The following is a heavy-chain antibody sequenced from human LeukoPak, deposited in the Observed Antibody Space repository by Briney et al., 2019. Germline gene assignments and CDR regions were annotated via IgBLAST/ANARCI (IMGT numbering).Heavy chain of an antibody. D-gene: IGHD6-25*01. Sequence: GESLQISCKTSGSSFTSYWIGWVRQMPGKGLEWMGSIYPGDSDTRYSPSFQGQVIISADKSTNTAYLQTSSLKASDTAIYYCARHSRAGRGNQYYFDYWGQGALVTVSS. CDR1: GSSFTSYW. CDR3: ARHSRAGRGNQYYFDY. J-gene: IGHJ4*02. V-gene: IGHV5-51*01. CDR2: IYPGDSDT.